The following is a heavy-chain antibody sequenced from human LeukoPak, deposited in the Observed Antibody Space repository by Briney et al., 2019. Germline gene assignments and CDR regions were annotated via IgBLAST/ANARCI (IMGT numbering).Heavy chain of an antibody. CDR3: ARDRPHFEY. Sequence: PGGSLRLSCAASGFTFSSYAMSWVRQAPGKGLEWVSAISNSGGNTYYADSVKGRFTISRDNSKNTLYLQMNGLRVEDTAVYYCARDRPHFEYSGQGTLVSVSS. V-gene: IGHV3-23*01. J-gene: IGHJ4*02. CDR2: ISNSGGNT. D-gene: IGHD6-6*01. CDR1: GFTFSSYA.